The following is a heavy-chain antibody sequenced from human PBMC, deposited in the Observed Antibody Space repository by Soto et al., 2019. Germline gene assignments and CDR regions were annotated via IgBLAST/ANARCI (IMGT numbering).Heavy chain of an antibody. CDR1: GFTFSSYG. Sequence: QVQLVESGGGVVQPGRSLRLSCAASGFTFSSYGMHWVRQAPGKGLEWVAVISYDGSNKYYADSVKGRFTISRDNSKNTLYLQMNSLRAEDTAVYYCAKVAGIAVAGILDYWGQGTLVTVSS. J-gene: IGHJ4*02. V-gene: IGHV3-30*18. D-gene: IGHD6-19*01. CDR2: ISYDGSNK. CDR3: AKVAGIAVAGILDY.